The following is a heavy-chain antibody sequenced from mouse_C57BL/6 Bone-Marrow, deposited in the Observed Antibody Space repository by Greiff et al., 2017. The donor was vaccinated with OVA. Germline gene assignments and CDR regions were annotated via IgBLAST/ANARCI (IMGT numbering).Heavy chain of an antibody. CDR3: ARGGGTTVVASYYFDY. D-gene: IGHD1-1*01. Sequence: QVQLQQPGAELVRPGSSVKLSCKASGYTFTSYWMDWVKQRPGQGLEWIGNIYPSDSETHYNQKFKDKATLTVDKSSSTAYMQLSSLTSEDSAVYYCARGGGTTVVASYYFDYWGQGTTLTVSS. CDR2: IYPSDSET. J-gene: IGHJ2*01. V-gene: IGHV1-61*01. CDR1: GYTFTSYW.